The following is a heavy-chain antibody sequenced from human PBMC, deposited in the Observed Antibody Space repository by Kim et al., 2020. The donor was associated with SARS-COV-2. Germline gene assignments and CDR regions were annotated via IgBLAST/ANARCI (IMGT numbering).Heavy chain of an antibody. CDR1: GFTVSSNY. CDR3: ARSLGGGWYWSDFDY. V-gene: IGHV3-53*04. CDR2: IYSGGST. Sequence: GGSLRLSCAASGFTVSSNYMSWVRQAPGKGLEWVSVIYSGGSTYYADSVKGRFTISRHNSKNTLYLQMNSLRAEDTAVYYCARSLGGGWYWSDFDYWGQGTLVPLSS. J-gene: IGHJ4*02. D-gene: IGHD6-19*01.